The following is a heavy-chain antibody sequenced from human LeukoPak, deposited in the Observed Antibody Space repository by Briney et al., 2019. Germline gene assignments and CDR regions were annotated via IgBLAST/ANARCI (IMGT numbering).Heavy chain of an antibody. CDR2: FDPEDGET. D-gene: IGHD3-10*01. CDR3: ATVRRYGSGSTPFDY. Sequence: ASVKVPCKVSGYTLTELSMHWVRQAPGKGLEWMGGFDPEDGETIYAQKFQGRVTMTEDTSTDTAYMELSSLRSEDTAVYYCATVRRYGSGSTPFDYWGQGTLVTVSS. V-gene: IGHV1-24*01. J-gene: IGHJ4*02. CDR1: GYTLTELS.